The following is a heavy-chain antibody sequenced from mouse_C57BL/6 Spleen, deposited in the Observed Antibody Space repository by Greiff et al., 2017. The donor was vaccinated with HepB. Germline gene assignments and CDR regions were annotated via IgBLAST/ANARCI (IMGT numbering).Heavy chain of an antibody. CDR2: ISGGGGNT. CDR1: GFTFSSYT. J-gene: IGHJ1*03. D-gene: IGHD1-1*02. CDR3: ARHEGGNHWYFDV. Sequence: EVHLVESGGGLVKPGGSLKLSCAASGFTFSSYTMSWVRQTPEKRLEWVATISGGGGNTYYPDSVKGRFTISRDNAKNTLYLQMSSLRSEDTALYYCARHEGGNHWYFDVWGTGTTVTVSS. V-gene: IGHV5-9*01.